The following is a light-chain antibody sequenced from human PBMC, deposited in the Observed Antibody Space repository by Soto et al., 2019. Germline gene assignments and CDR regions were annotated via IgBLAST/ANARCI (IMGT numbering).Light chain of an antibody. J-gene: IGKJ2*01. CDR3: QQYGTSQS. CDR1: ESVSSNY. Sequence: EIVLTQSPGTLSLSPGERATLSCRASESVSSNYLAWYQQNPGQAPRLLIYGAYSRATGIPDRCSGNGSGTDFTLTIRRLESEEFAVYDGQQYGTSQSLGQGTRLEIK. V-gene: IGKV3-20*01. CDR2: GAY.